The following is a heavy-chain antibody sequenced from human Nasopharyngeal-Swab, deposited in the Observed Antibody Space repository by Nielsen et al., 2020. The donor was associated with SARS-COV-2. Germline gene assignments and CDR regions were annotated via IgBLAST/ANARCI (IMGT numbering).Heavy chain of an antibody. CDR1: GFTFSSYA. CDR3: AKASLRDGYWPD. CDR2: ISGSGGST. Sequence: GEFLKISCAASGFTFSSYAMSWVRQAPGKGLEWVSAISGSGGSTYYADSVKGRFTISRDNSKNTLYLQMNSLRAEDTAVYYCAKASLRDGYWPDWGQGTLVTVSS. V-gene: IGHV3-23*01. D-gene: IGHD2-21*02. J-gene: IGHJ4*02.